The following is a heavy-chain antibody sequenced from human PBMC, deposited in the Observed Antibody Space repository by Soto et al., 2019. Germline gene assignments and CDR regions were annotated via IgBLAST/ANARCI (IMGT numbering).Heavy chain of an antibody. Sequence: GGSLRLSCAASGFMFSGFWMHWVRQVPGKGLEWVSAISGSGGSTYYADSVKGRFTIARDNSKNTLYLQMNSLRAEDTAVYYCARLVGTHYYGMDVWGQGTTVTVSS. J-gene: IGHJ6*02. D-gene: IGHD1-26*01. CDR1: GFMFSGFW. CDR2: ISGSGGST. CDR3: ARLVGTHYYGMDV. V-gene: IGHV3-23*01.